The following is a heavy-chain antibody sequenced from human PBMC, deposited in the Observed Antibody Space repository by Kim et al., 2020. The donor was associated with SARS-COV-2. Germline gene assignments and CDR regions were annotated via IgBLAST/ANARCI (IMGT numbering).Heavy chain of an antibody. J-gene: IGHJ5*01. V-gene: IGHV4-61*09. CDR1: GDSISSGYYY. Sequence: SETLSLTCTVSGDSISSGYYYWSWIRQPAGKGLEWIGHIYSRGSTDYNPSLKSRLTMSLGTSKNQFSLDLRSVTAADTAVYYCAKEGEGGSYLQGGFASWGQGILVTVSS. CDR3: AKEGEGGSYLQGGFAS. CDR2: IYSRGST. D-gene: IGHD1-26*01.